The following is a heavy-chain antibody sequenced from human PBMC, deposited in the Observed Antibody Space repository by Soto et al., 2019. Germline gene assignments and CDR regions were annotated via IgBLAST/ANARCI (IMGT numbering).Heavy chain of an antibody. CDR2: INPSGGST. Sequence: ASVKVSCKASGYAFTSYYMHWVRQAPGQGLEWMGIINPSGGSTSYAQKFQGRVTMTRDTSTSTVYMELSSLRSEDTAVYYCAREVQDYYGSGSYYNPFDPWGQGTLVTVSS. D-gene: IGHD3-10*01. CDR3: AREVQDYYGSGSYYNPFDP. J-gene: IGHJ5*02. V-gene: IGHV1-46*01. CDR1: GYAFTSYY.